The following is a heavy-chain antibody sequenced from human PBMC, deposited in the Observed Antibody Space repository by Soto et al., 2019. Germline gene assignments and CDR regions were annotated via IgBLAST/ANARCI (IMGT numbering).Heavy chain of an antibody. Sequence: EVQLVESGGGLVKPGGSLRLSCAASGFTFSSYSMNWVRQAPGKGLEWVSAISSRSDYIYYAVSVKGRFTISRDNAKNPLFPQMTSLTAKYTAVYYCTGSTLVSGYESRSGDYWGQGTLVTVS. CDR1: GFTFSSYS. CDR2: ISSRSDYI. J-gene: IGHJ4*02. V-gene: IGHV3-21*01. CDR3: TGSTLVSGYESRSGDY. D-gene: IGHD5-12*01.